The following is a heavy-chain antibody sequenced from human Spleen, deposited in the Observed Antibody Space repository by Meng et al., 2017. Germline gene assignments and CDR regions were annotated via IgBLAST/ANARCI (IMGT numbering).Heavy chain of an antibody. CDR1: GFTFSNAW. V-gene: IGHV3-15*01. J-gene: IGHJ4*02. CDR3: TMAGWCGADCYYDH. Sequence: GESLKISCAASGFTFSNAWMTWVRQAPGKGLEWIGRIKSKTDGGTTDYAAPVKGRFTISRGDSQSTLYLQMNTLKAEDTAMYYCTMAGWCGADCYYDHWGQGTLVTVSS. CDR2: IKSKTDGGTT. D-gene: IGHD2-21*02.